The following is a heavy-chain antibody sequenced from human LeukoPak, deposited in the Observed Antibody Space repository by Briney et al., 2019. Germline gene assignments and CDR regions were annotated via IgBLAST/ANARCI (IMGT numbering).Heavy chain of an antibody. V-gene: IGHV3-53*01. J-gene: IGHJ4*02. D-gene: IGHD3-22*01. CDR3: ARDNYDSSGYYYPFDY. Sequence: PGGSLRLSCAASGFTVSSSYMSWVRQAPGKGLEWVSAIYSGGSTYYADSVKGRFTISRDNSKNTLYLQMDSLRAEDTAKYYCARDNYDSSGYYYPFDYWGQGILVTVSS. CDR1: GFTVSSSY. CDR2: IYSGGST.